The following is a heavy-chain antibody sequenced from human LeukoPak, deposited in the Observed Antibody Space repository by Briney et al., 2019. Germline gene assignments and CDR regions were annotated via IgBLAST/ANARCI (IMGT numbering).Heavy chain of an antibody. CDR2: LRFDGSNE. V-gene: IGHV3-30*02. D-gene: IGHD2-15*01. CDR1: GFTFRSYD. Sequence: GGSLRLSCVTPGFTFRSYDMHWVRQAPGKGLEWVAFLRFDGSNEKYAESLKGRFTISRDNSKDTLYLQINTLRVDDSAVYYCAKEGYVNGVVDYWGQGTLVTVSS. J-gene: IGHJ4*02. CDR3: AKEGYVNGVVDY.